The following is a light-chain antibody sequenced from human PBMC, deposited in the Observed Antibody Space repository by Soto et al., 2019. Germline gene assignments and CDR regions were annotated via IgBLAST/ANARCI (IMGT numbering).Light chain of an antibody. V-gene: IGLV1-51*01. CDR3: GTWDNSLGAVV. CDR2: DND. J-gene: IGLJ3*02. Sequence: QSVLTQPPSVSAAPGQAVTIACSGSNSNIGIEYVAWYQHVPGTAPKLVIYDNDKRPSGIPDRFSGSKSGTSATLGITGLQTGDEADYYCGTWDNSLGAVVFGGGTKLTVL. CDR1: NSNIGIEY.